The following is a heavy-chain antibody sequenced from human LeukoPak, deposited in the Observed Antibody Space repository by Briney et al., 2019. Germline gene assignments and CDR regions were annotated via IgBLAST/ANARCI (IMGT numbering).Heavy chain of an antibody. Sequence: ASVKLSFKASGYTFTSYYIHLMRQAPGQGHEWMGIINPSGGSTSYAQKFQGRVTMTRDTSTSTDYMELSILRSEDTAVYYCATGGPPDFYDSPTVWGQGTLVTVSS. CDR3: ATGGPPDFYDSPTV. J-gene: IGHJ4*02. V-gene: IGHV1-46*03. D-gene: IGHD3-22*01. CDR1: GYTFTSYY. CDR2: INPSGGST.